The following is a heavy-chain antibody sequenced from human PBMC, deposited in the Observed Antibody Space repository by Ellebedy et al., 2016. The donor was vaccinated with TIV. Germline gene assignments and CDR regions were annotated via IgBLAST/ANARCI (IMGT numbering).Heavy chain of an antibody. CDR3: ARTVVAANNWFDP. D-gene: IGHD2-15*01. V-gene: IGHV4-4*07. Sequence: MPSETLSLTCTVSGGSISSYYWSWIRQPAGKGLEWIGRIYTSGRTNYNPSLKSRVTMSVDTSKNQFSLKLCSVTAADTAVYYCARTVVAANNWFDPWGQGTLVTFSS. J-gene: IGHJ5*02. CDR1: GGSISSYY. CDR2: IYTSGRT.